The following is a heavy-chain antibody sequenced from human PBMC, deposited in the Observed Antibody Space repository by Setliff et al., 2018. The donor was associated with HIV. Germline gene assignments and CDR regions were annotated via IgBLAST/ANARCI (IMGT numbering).Heavy chain of an antibody. CDR2: IYYSGDT. V-gene: IGHV4-39*01. D-gene: IGHD6-19*01. J-gene: IGHJ4*02. Sequence: SETLSLTCNVSGDSLTSGRYFWGWIRQTPGKGLDWIGTIYYSGDTYYNPSLKSRVSISIDTSKSQVFLRLTSVTAADTAVYYCARSSMAGFDYWGQGKLVTVSS. CDR1: GDSLTSGRYF. CDR3: ARSSMAGFDY.